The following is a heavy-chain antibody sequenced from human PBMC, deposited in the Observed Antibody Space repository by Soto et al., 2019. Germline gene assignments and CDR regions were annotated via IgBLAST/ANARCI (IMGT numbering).Heavy chain of an antibody. V-gene: IGHV3-30-3*01. J-gene: IGHJ4*02. D-gene: IGHD1-26*01. CDR3: ATKVSVGY. CDR1: GLTFSSYG. Sequence: QVQVMESGGGVAQPGTSLRLSCVVSGLTFSSYGMHWVRQRPGKGLEWVAVISSDGNTRYYADSVNGRFTISRDDSKSTLYLQMNGLRDEDTAIYYCATKVSVGYWGQGTLVTVSS. CDR2: ISSDGNTR.